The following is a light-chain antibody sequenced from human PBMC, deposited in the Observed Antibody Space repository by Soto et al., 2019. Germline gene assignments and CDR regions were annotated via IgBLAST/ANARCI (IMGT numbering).Light chain of an antibody. V-gene: IGKV3-20*01. CDR3: QQYESSPPLT. Sequence: IVWTQSPVTLSLSPWARATLSCRASQSVSSSYLAWYQQKPGQAPRLLIYGASNRATGIPDRCSGSGSGTDFTLTISRLEPEDFAVYYCQQYESSPPLTFGGGTKVDIK. CDR1: QSVSSSY. CDR2: GAS. J-gene: IGKJ4*01.